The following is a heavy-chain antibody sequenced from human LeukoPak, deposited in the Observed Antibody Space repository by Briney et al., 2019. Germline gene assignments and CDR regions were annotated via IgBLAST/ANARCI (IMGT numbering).Heavy chain of an antibody. J-gene: IGHJ6*03. D-gene: IGHD6-19*01. CDR2: IKQDGSEK. CDR3: ARVSGWASPSVLLSYYYYYYMEV. Sequence: GGSLRLSCAASGFTFSSYWMSWVRQAPGKGLEWVANIKQDGSEKYYVDSVKGRFTISRDNAKKSLYLQMNSLRAEDTAVYSCARVSGWASPSVLLSYYYYYYMEVWGKGTTVTVSS. V-gene: IGHV3-7*01. CDR1: GFTFSSYW.